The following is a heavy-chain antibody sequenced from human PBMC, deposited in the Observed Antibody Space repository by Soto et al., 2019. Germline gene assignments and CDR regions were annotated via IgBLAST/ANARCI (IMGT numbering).Heavy chain of an antibody. J-gene: IGHJ6*02. Sequence: GESLKISCKGSGYSFTSYWIGWVRQMPGKGLEWMGIIYPGDSDTRYSPSFQGQVAISADKSISTAYLQWSSLKASDTAMYYCASEGGSSSSGHYYYGMDVWGQGTTVTVS. D-gene: IGHD6-6*01. CDR2: IYPGDSDT. V-gene: IGHV5-51*01. CDR3: ASEGGSSSSGHYYYGMDV. CDR1: GYSFTSYW.